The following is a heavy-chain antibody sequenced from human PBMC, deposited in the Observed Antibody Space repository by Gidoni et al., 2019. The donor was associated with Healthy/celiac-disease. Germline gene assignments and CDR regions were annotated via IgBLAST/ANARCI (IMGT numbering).Heavy chain of an antibody. J-gene: IGHJ6*02. CDR2: ISYDGSNK. Sequence: QVQLVESGGGVVQPGRSLRLSCAASGFTFSSYAMHWVRQAPGKGLEWVAVISYDGSNKYYADSVKGRFTISRDNSKNTLYLQMNSLRAEDTAVYYCAREVTYYYGSGSYGGMDVWGQGTTVTVSS. CDR3: AREVTYYYGSGSYGGMDV. V-gene: IGHV3-30-3*01. D-gene: IGHD3-10*01. CDR1: GFTFSSYA.